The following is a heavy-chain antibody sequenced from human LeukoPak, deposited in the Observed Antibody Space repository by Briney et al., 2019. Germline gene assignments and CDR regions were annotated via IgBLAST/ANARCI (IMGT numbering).Heavy chain of an antibody. V-gene: IGHV3-7*01. CDR3: AQNLVAAAGDH. Sequence: EGSLRLSCAASGFTFSSYWMTWVRQAPGKGLEWVANIKPDGSVGYYVDSVRGRFIISRDNAGNSLYLQMNSLRVEDTAVYYCAQNLVAAAGDHWGQGTLLIVSS. D-gene: IGHD6-13*01. CDR1: GFTFSSYW. J-gene: IGHJ1*01. CDR2: IKPDGSVG.